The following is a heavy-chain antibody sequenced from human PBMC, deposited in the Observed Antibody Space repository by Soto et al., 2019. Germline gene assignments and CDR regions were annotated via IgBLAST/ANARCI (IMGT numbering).Heavy chain of an antibody. D-gene: IGHD3-9*01. CDR2: ISGSGGST. J-gene: IGHJ1*01. CDR1: GFAFSCYA. CDR3: AKVNYDILTGPQTYFQH. V-gene: IGHV3-23*01. Sequence: PGGSLRLSCAASGFAFSCYAMSWVRQAPGKGLEWVSAISGSGGSTYYADSVKGRFTISRDNSKNTLYLQMNSLRAEDTAVYYCAKVNYDILTGPQTYFQHWGQGTLVTVSS.